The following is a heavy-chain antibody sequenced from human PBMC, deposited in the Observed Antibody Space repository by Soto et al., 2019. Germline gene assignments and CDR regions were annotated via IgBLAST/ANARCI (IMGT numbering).Heavy chain of an antibody. Sequence: ASVKVSCKASGYTFTGYYMHWVRQAPGQGLEGMGWINPNSGGTNYAQKFQGRVTMTRDTSISTAYMELSRLISDDTAVYYCARGLDIVVVPAAGYGMDVWGQGTTVTVSS. V-gene: IGHV1-2*02. CDR2: INPNSGGT. CDR3: ARGLDIVVVPAAGYGMDV. D-gene: IGHD2-2*01. J-gene: IGHJ6*02. CDR1: GYTFTGYY.